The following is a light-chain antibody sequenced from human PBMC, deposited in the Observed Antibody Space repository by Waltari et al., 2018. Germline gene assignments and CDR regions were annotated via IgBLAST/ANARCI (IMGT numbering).Light chain of an antibody. CDR2: KAN. Sequence: YQRTPGQAPRARVYKANARYSGVPDRFSGSILGNTAALAITGAQADDGSDYDCALYMGSGIWVFGGGTRLTVL. CDR3: ALYMGSGIWV. V-gene: IGLV8-61*01. J-gene: IGLJ3*02.